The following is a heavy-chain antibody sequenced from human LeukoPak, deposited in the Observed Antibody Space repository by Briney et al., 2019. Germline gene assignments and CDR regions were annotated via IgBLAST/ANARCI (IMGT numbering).Heavy chain of an antibody. CDR3: ARDGYCRGSSCPFQH. J-gene: IGHJ1*01. Sequence: ASVKVSCKASGYTFIAYYMFWVRQAPGQGLEWMGWINPNSGATGHAQKFRGRVTMTRDTSISTSYMEVTGLRSDDTAVYFCARDGYCRGSSCPFQHWGQGTMVTVSS. CDR1: GYTFIAYY. D-gene: IGHD2-2*03. CDR2: INPNSGAT. V-gene: IGHV1-2*02.